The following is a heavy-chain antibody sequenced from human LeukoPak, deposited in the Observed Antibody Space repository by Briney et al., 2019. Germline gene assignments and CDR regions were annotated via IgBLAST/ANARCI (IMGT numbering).Heavy chain of an antibody. CDR1: GFTFSSYA. CDR3: AKVGYSYGYLFDY. Sequence: PGGSLRLSCAASGFTFSSYAMSWVRQAPGMGLEWVSAISGSGGSTYYADSVKGQFTISRDNSKNTLYLEMNSLRAEDTAVYYCAKVGYSYGYLFDYWGQGTLVTVSS. D-gene: IGHD5-18*01. J-gene: IGHJ4*02. CDR2: ISGSGGST. V-gene: IGHV3-23*01.